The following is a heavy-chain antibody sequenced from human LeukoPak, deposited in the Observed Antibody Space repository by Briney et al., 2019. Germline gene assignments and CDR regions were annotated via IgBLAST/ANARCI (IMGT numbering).Heavy chain of an antibody. J-gene: IGHJ6*03. CDR2: IGTAGDT. Sequence: PTGGSLRLSCAIPGLTSICNSMNWVRQATGKGLEWVSAIGTAGDTYYPGSVKGRFTISRENAKNSLYLQMNSLRAGDTAVYYCARGRKQWPAGPMDVWGKGTTVTVSS. D-gene: IGHD6-19*01. CDR3: ARGRKQWPAGPMDV. V-gene: IGHV3-13*01. CDR1: GLTSICNS.